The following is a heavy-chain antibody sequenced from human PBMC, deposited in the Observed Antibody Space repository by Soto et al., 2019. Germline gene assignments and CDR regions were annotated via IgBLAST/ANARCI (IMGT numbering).Heavy chain of an antibody. J-gene: IGHJ6*02. CDR2: MYNTGST. CDR1: GGTISRYY. Sequence: SETLSLTYTVSGGTISRYYWSWIRQPPGKGLEWIGYMYNTGSTVYNPSFKSRVTISVDTSKNQFSLKLNSVTAADTAVYYCARDLWGYCGTDCYPLDVWGQGTTVTVSS. CDR3: ARDLWGYCGTDCYPLDV. V-gene: IGHV4-59*01. D-gene: IGHD2-21*02.